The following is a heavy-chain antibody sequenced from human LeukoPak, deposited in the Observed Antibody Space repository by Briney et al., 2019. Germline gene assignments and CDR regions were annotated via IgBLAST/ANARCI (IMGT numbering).Heavy chain of an antibody. CDR1: GGTFSSYT. CDR3: ASQTGGTQFDY. Sequence: ASVKVSCKASGGTFSSYTISWVLQAPGQGLEWMGRIIPILGIANYAQKFQGRVTITADKSTSTAYMELSSLRSEDTAVYYCASQTGGTQFDYWGQGTLVTVSS. D-gene: IGHD7-27*01. CDR2: IIPILGIA. V-gene: IGHV1-69*02. J-gene: IGHJ4*02.